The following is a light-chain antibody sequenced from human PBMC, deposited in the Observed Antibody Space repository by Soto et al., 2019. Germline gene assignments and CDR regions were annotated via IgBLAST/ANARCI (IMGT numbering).Light chain of an antibody. CDR1: SSDVGGYNY. Sequence: QSALTQPPSASGSPGQSVTISCTGTSSDVGGYNYVSWYQQYPGRAPKLMIYEVTNRPSGFPDRFSGSKSGNTASLTVSGLQAEDEADYYCSSYAASNNFYFVFGGGTKLTVL. J-gene: IGLJ2*01. V-gene: IGLV2-8*01. CDR2: EVT. CDR3: SSYAASNNFYFV.